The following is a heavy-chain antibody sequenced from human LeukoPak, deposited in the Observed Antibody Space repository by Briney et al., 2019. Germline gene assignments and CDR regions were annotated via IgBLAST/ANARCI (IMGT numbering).Heavy chain of an antibody. V-gene: IGHV3-66*02. D-gene: IGHD4-17*01. Sequence: PGGSLRLSCAASGFTVSSNYMSWVRQAPGKGLEWVSVIYSGGSTYYADSVKGRFTISRDNSKNTLYLQMNSLRAEDTAVYYCAREKDYGDYSWNAFGIWGQGTVVTVSS. CDR1: GFTVSSNY. CDR2: IYSGGST. J-gene: IGHJ3*02. CDR3: AREKDYGDYSWNAFGI.